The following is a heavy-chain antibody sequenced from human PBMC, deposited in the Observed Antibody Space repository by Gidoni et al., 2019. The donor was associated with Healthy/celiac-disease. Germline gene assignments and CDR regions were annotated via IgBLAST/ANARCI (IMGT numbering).Heavy chain of an antibody. V-gene: IGHV3-9*01. CDR2: ISWKSGSI. J-gene: IGHJ6*02. Sequence: EVQLVESGRGLVQPDRSLRLSCAASGFMLDDYAMHWVLQAPGKGLEWVSVISWKSGSIRYADSVKGRFTISRDNAKNSLYLQMNSLRAEDTALYYCAKDIGCGSCGYCYSVNYYYGMDVWGQGTPVTVSS. D-gene: IGHD2-15*01. CDR1: GFMLDDYA. CDR3: AKDIGCGSCGYCYSVNYYYGMDV.